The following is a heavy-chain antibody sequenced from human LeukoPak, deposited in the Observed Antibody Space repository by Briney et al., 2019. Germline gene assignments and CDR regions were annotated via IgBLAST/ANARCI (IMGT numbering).Heavy chain of an antibody. D-gene: IGHD1-1*01. CDR3: ARDMAGTTSFDY. CDR1: GFTFSSYW. J-gene: IGHJ4*02. Sequence: GGSLRLSCAASGFTFSSYWMHWVRQATGKRLVWVSRIKIDGSSTNYADSVKGRFTISRDNAKNTLYLQMNSLRAEDTAVYYCARDMAGTTSFDYWGQGTLVTVSS. V-gene: IGHV3-74*01. CDR2: IKIDGSST.